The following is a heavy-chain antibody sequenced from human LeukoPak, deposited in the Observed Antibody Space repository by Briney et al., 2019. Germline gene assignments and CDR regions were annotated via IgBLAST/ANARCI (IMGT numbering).Heavy chain of an antibody. CDR1: GYTFTGYY. J-gene: IGHJ4*02. Sequence: ASVKVSCKASGYTFTGYYMHWVRQAPGQGLEWMGWINPNSGGTNYAQKFQGRVTMTRDTSISTAYMELSRLRSDDTVVYYCASSQLNYDFWSGTLRYFDYWGQGTLVTVSS. CDR2: INPNSGGT. CDR3: ASSQLNYDFWSGTLRYFDY. D-gene: IGHD3-3*01. V-gene: IGHV1-2*02.